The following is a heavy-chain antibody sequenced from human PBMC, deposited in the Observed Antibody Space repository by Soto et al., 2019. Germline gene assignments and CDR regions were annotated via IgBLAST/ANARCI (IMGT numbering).Heavy chain of an antibody. CDR3: ARSSYRGYSGKRPSSFDY. D-gene: IGHD5-12*01. V-gene: IGHV5-51*01. CDR1: GYSFTSYW. J-gene: IGHJ4*02. Sequence: GESLKISCKGSGYSFTSYWIGWVRQMPGKGLEWMGIIYPGDSDTRYSPSFQGQVTISADKSISTAYLQWSSLKASDTAMYYCARSSYRGYSGKRPSSFDYWGQGTLVTVSS. CDR2: IYPGDSDT.